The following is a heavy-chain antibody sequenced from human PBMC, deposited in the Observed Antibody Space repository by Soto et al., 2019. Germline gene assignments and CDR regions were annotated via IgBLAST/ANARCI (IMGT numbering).Heavy chain of an antibody. V-gene: IGHV4-59*08. CDR1: GGSISSYY. CDR3: ARLSGSGPIDYYYYYMDV. D-gene: IGHD3-10*01. J-gene: IGHJ6*03. CDR2: IYYSGST. Sequence: GSLSLTCTVSGGSISSYYWSWIRQPPGKGLEWIGYIYYSGSTNYNPSLKSRVTISVDTSKNQFSLKLSSVTAADTAVYYCARLSGSGPIDYYYYYMDVWGKGTTVTVSS.